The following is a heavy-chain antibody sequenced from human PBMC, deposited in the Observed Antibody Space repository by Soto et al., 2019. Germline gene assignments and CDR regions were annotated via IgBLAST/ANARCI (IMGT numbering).Heavy chain of an antibody. J-gene: IGHJ4*02. Sequence: VQLVQSGAEVKKPGSSVKVSCKASGDTSTTYVTSWVRQAPGQGPEWIGGINPMSRTAKYSEKYNGRVTITADEATRTAYLDLTSLRFEDTAVYFCARGTYCGSNCFFAREYWGQGTLVTVS. D-gene: IGHD2-21*01. V-gene: IGHV1-69*01. CDR1: GDTSTTYV. CDR2: INPMSRTA. CDR3: ARGTYCGSNCFFAREY.